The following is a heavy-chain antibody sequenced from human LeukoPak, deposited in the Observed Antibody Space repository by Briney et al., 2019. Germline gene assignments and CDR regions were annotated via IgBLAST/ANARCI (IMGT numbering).Heavy chain of an antibody. CDR1: GYTFTSYG. J-gene: IGHJ4*02. V-gene: IGHV1-18*01. CDR3: AREGGGYCSSTSCYTGADY. D-gene: IGHD2-2*02. Sequence: ASVKVSCKASGYTFTSYGISWVRQAPGQGLEWMGWISAYNGNTNYAQKLQGRVTMTTDTSTSTAYMELRSLRSDDTAVYYCAREGGGYCSSTSCYTGADYWGQGTLVTVSS. CDR2: ISAYNGNT.